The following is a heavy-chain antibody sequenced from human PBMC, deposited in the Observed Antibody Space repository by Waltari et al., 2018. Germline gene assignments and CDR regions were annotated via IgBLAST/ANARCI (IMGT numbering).Heavy chain of an antibody. CDR2: ITGDGSRI. CDR1: GVSFSTYV. CDR3: AKEGYFYMDV. V-gene: IGHV3-23*03. Sequence: EVQLLESGGGLVQPGGSLRLSCAASGVSFSTYVISWVHQAPGKGLEWVSLITGDGSRIQYADSVKGRFTISRDNSKNTLYLQMNSLRVEDMAVYYCAKEGYFYMDVWGNGTTVTVSS. J-gene: IGHJ6*03.